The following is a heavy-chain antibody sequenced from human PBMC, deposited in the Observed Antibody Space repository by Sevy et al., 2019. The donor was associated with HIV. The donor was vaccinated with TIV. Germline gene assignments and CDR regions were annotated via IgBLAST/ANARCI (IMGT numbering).Heavy chain of an antibody. CDR1: GGSFSGYY. J-gene: IGHJ5*02. V-gene: IGHV4-34*01. Sequence: SETLSLTCAVYGGSFSGYYWSWIRQPPGKGLEWIGEINHSGSTNYNPSLKSRVTISLDTSKNQFSLKVTSVTAADTAVYYCARAPPVRSGDDSLNWFDPWGQGTLVTVSS. CDR2: INHSGST. CDR3: ARAPPVRSGDDSLNWFDP. D-gene: IGHD5-12*01.